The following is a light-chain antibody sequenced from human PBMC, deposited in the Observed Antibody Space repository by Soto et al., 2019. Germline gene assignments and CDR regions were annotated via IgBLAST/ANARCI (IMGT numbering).Light chain of an antibody. V-gene: IGKV1-5*03. J-gene: IGKJ5*01. CDR1: QSVSAW. CDR3: QQLYTLPFT. Sequence: DIQMTQSPSTLSATVGDGVTITCRASQSVSAWLAWYQQKPGKAPKLLIYKASSLESGVPSRFSGSGSGTELTLTISGLLPEDFAAYHCQQLYTLPFTFGQGTRLEI. CDR2: KAS.